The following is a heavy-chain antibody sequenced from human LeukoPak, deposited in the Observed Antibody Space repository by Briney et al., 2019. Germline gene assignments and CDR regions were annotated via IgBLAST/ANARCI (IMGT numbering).Heavy chain of an antibody. CDR1: GGSISSYY. CDR3: ARRAQGYYDSSGYLNWFDP. D-gene: IGHD3-22*01. Sequence: SETLSLTCTVSGGSISSYYWSWIRQPPGKGLEWIGYIYYSGSTNYNPSLKSRVTISVDTSKNQFSLKLSSVTAGDTAVYYCARRAQGYYDSSGYLNWFDPWGQGTLVTVSS. J-gene: IGHJ5*02. CDR2: IYYSGST. V-gene: IGHV4-59*08.